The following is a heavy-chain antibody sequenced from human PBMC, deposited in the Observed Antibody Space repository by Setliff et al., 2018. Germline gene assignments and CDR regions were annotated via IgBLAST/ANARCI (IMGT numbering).Heavy chain of an antibody. D-gene: IGHD3-22*01. Sequence: GGSLRLTCAASGFTFSSYAMSWVRQAPGKGLEWVSAISGSGGSTYYADSVKGRFTISRDNSKNTLYLQMNSLRAEDTAVYYCAKDDYYYDSYFDYWGQGTLVTVSS. V-gene: IGHV3-23*01. CDR2: ISGSGGST. CDR3: AKDDYYYDSYFDY. J-gene: IGHJ4*02. CDR1: GFTFSSYA.